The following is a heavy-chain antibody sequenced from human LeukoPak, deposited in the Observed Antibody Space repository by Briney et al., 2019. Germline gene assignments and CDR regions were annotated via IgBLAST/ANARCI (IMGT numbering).Heavy chain of an antibody. J-gene: IGHJ4*02. D-gene: IGHD6-13*01. CDR2: ISSSSSYI. CDR3: LAAAGNYYFDY. CDR1: GGSISSSNW. V-gene: IGHV3-21*01. Sequence: ETLSLTCDVSGGSISSSNWWSWVRQPPGKGLEWVSSISSSSSYIYYADSVKGRFTISRDNAKNSLYLQMNSLRAEDTAVYYCLAAAGNYYFDYWGQGTLVTVSS.